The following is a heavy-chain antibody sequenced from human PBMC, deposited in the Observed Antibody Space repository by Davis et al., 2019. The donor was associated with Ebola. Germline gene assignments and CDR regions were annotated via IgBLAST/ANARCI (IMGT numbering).Heavy chain of an antibody. CDR3: VRGWLRSKFDY. J-gene: IGHJ4*02. CDR1: GDSVSSAG. V-gene: IGHV6-1*01. D-gene: IGHD5-12*01. Sequence: PSETLSLTCAISGDSVSSAGWNWIRQSPSRGLEWLGRTYYNSKWLNDYAVSVKGRITINPDTTKNQFSLQLNSVTPEDTAVNYCVRGWLRSKFDYWGQGTLVTVSS. CDR2: TYYNSKWLN.